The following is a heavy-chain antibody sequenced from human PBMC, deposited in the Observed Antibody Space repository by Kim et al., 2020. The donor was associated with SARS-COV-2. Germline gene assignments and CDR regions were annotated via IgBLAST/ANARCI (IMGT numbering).Heavy chain of an antibody. V-gene: IGHV3-11*01. J-gene: IGHJ6*03. D-gene: IGHD5-18*01. CDR2: ISSSGSTI. Sequence: GGSLRLSCAASGFTFSDYYMSWIRQAPGKGLEWVSYISSSGSTIYYADSVKGRFTISRDNAKNSLYLQMNSLRAEDTAVYYCARDAIWLHSYYYYYMDVWGKGTTVTVSS. CDR3: ARDAIWLHSYYYYYMDV. CDR1: GFTFSDYY.